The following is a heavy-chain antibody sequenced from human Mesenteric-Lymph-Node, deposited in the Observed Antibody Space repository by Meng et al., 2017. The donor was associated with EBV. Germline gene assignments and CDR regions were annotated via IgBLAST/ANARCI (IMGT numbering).Heavy chain of an antibody. CDR2: VYYSGST. D-gene: IGHD3-10*01. CDR3: ARENPARGNWFDP. J-gene: IGHJ5*02. V-gene: IGHV4-61*01. Sequence: QVQWQESGSGPVKPSETLSLTFTVSGGSVSSTSYYWSWIRQPPGKRLEWIGYVYYSGSTNYNPSLKSRVTISVDTSKNQFSLNLYSVTAADTAVYYCARENPARGNWFDPWGQGALVTVSS. CDR1: GGSVSSTSYY.